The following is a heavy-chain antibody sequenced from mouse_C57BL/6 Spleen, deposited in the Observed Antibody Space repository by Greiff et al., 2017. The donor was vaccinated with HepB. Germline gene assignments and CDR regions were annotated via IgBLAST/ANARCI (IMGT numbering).Heavy chain of an antibody. CDR3: ARSHYYGSSPYYAMDY. CDR2: IYPGGGYT. CDR1: GYTFTNYW. Sequence: QVQLKQSGAELVRPGTSVKMSCKASGYTFTNYWIGWAKQRPGHGLEWIGDIYPGGGYTNYNEKFKGKATLTADKSSSTAYMQFSSLTSEDSAIYYCARSHYYGSSPYYAMDYWGQGTSVTVSS. D-gene: IGHD1-1*01. V-gene: IGHV1-63*01. J-gene: IGHJ4*01.